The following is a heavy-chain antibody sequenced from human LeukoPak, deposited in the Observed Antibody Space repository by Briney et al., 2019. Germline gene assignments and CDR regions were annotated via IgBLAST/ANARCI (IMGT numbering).Heavy chain of an antibody. J-gene: IGHJ4*02. CDR3: ARGPRWKQHYALDY. D-gene: IGHD2-2*01. CDR2: INWNGGST. Sequence: GGSLRLSCAASGFTFDDYGMSWVRQAPGKGLEWVSGINWNGGSTGYADSVKGRFTISRDNAKNSLYLQMNSLRAEDTALYYCARGPRWKQHYALDYWGQGTLVTVSS. V-gene: IGHV3-20*04. CDR1: GFTFDDYG.